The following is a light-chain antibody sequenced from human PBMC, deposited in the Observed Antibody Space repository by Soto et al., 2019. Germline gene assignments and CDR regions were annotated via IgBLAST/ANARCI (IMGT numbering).Light chain of an antibody. J-gene: IGLJ6*01. CDR1: ASPEKY. CDR3: LSGDSSGTYPEDV. V-gene: IGLV3-16*01. Sequence: SYELTQPPSVSVPLGQMARITCSGEASPEKYAYWYQQRPGQFPVVVMYKESERPSGIPERFSGSSSGTIVTLTVSGVPAEDEADYHCLSGDSSGTYPEDVFGSGTQLTVL. CDR2: KES.